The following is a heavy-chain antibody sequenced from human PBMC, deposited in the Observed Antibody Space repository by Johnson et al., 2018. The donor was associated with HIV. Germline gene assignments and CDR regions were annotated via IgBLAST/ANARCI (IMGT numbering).Heavy chain of an antibody. CDR2: IKQDGSDK. Sequence: VQLVESGGGVVQPGGSLRLSCAASGFTFSSFWMTWVRQAPGKGLEWVANIKQDGSDKHYVDSVKGRFTISRDNAKNSLYLQMSSLRGEDMAVYYCAREGWSSYFGAFDIWGQGTMVTLSS. CDR3: AREGWSSYFGAFDI. CDR1: GFTFSSFW. J-gene: IGHJ3*02. D-gene: IGHD3-3*01. V-gene: IGHV3-7*01.